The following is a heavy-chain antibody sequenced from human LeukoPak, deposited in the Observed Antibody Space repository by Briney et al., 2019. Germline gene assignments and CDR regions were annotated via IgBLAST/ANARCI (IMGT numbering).Heavy chain of an antibody. CDR2: IRSKAYGKTA. CDR3: TRDRGAYNLYDY. V-gene: IGHV3-49*03. J-gene: IGHJ4*02. D-gene: IGHD1-1*01. CDR1: GFTFGDYA. Sequence: GGSLRLSCTASGFTFGDYAMSWIRQAPGKGLEWVGFIRSKAYGKTADYAASVKGRFTISRDDSKAIAYLQMNSLKTEDTAVYHCTRDRGAYNLYDYWGQGTLVTVSS.